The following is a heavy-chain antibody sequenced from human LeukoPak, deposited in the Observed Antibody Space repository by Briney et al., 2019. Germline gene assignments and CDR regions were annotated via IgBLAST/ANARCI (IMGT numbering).Heavy chain of an antibody. CDR3: ARPMTDYCDRGGYCGLYGL. V-gene: IGHV1-69*13. J-gene: IGHJ4*02. D-gene: IGHD3-22*01. CDR2: IIPIFGTA. CDR1: GGTLRSYT. Sequence: ASVKVSCKASGGTLRSYTISWVRQAPGQGLEWMGGIIPIFGTANYAQKFQGRVTTTADESTNTVYMELSFLTSEDTAVYYCARPMTDYCDRGGYCGLYGLWGQGTLVIVSS.